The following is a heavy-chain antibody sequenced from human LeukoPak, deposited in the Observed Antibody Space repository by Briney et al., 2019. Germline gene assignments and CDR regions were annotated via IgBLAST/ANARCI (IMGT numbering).Heavy chain of an antibody. Sequence: GGSLRLSCAASGFTFSDYALSWVRQAPGKGLEWVGRIKSKTDGGTTDYAAPVKGRFTISRDDSKNTLYLQMNSLKTEDTAVYYCTTDRLLWFGELRDYWGQGTLVTVSS. J-gene: IGHJ4*02. CDR3: TTDRLLWFGELRDY. CDR1: GFTFSDYA. D-gene: IGHD3-10*01. V-gene: IGHV3-15*01. CDR2: IKSKTDGGTT.